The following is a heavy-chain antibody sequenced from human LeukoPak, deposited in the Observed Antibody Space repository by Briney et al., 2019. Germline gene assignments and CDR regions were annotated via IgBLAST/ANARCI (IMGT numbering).Heavy chain of an antibody. J-gene: IGHJ5*02. CDR1: GDTFSSYA. Sequence: SVKVSCKASGDTFSSYAISWVRQAPGQGLEWMGSIIPIFGIANYAQKFQGRVTITADKSTSTAYMELSSLRSEDTAVYYCARDLRGLYDFWSGSTNWFDPWGQGTLVTVSS. CDR2: IIPIFGIA. D-gene: IGHD3-3*01. V-gene: IGHV1-69*04. CDR3: ARDLRGLYDFWSGSTNWFDP.